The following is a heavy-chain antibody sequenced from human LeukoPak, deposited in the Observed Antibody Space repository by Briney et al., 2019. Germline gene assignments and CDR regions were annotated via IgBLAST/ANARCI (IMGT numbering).Heavy chain of an antibody. J-gene: IGHJ2*01. Sequence: KSSETLSLTCTVSGGSISSSSYYWGWIRQPPGKGLEWIGNIYYSGRTYYNPSLKSRVTISVDTSKNQFSLKLSSVTATDTAVYYCARGVSVIVVVIHDWYFDLWGRGTLVTVSS. CDR1: GGSISSSSYY. CDR2: IYYSGRT. CDR3: ARGVSVIVVVIHDWYFDL. V-gene: IGHV4-39*01. D-gene: IGHD3-22*01.